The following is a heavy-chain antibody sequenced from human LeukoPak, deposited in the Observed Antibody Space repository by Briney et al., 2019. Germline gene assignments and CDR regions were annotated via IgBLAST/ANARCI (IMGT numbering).Heavy chain of an antibody. Sequence: PGGSLRLSCAASGFTFSSYAMSWVRQAPGKGLEWVSAISGSGGSTYYADSVKGRFTISRDNSKNTLYLQMNSLRSEDTAVYYCAKDRGYYYDSRSTDGQIFDYWGQGTLVTVSS. CDR3: AKDRGYYYDSRSTDGQIFDY. CDR1: GFTFSSYA. J-gene: IGHJ4*02. CDR2: ISGSGGST. V-gene: IGHV3-23*01. D-gene: IGHD3-22*01.